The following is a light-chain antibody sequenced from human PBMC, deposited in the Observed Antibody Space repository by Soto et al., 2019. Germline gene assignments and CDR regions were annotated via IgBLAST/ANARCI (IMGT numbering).Light chain of an antibody. V-gene: IGLV2-14*01. CDR1: SSDVGGYTY. J-gene: IGLJ1*01. Sequence: QSALTQPASVSGSPGQAITISCTGTSSDVGGYTYVSWYQQHPGKAPKFIIYDVSNRPSGVSNRFSGSKSGNTASLTISGLQAEDEADYYCGSYTTSNTRQIVFGTGTKVTV. CDR3: GSYTTSNTRQIV. CDR2: DVS.